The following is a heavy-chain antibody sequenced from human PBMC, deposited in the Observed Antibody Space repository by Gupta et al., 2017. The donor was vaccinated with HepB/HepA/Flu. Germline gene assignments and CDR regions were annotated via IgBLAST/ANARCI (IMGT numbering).Heavy chain of an antibody. Sequence: QVQLQVSGPGLVKPSETLSLTCTVSGGSISSYYWSWIRQPPGKGLEWVGDINYSGSPNYNPSPKNRVTIFGGNSQNQFSLELSSGAGADHAVVYWGGRPPEDYGFLTGLYTGWYFDLWGRGTLVTVSS. J-gene: IGHJ2*01. CDR3: GGRPPEDYGFLTGLYTGWYFDL. CDR2: INYSGSP. D-gene: IGHD3-9*01. CDR1: GGSISSYY. V-gene: IGHV4-59*08.